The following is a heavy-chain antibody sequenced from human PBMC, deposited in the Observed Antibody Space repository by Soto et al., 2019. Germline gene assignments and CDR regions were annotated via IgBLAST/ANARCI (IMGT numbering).Heavy chain of an antibody. CDR3: EKGRYSYGYYFDY. Sequence: SVKVSCKASGGTFSSYAISWVRQAPGQGLEWMGGIIPIFGTANYAQKFQGRVTITADESKNTLYLQMNSLRAEDTAVYYCEKGRYSYGYYFDYWGQGTLVTVSS. CDR1: GGTFSSYA. D-gene: IGHD5-18*01. V-gene: IGHV1-69*13. J-gene: IGHJ4*02. CDR2: IIPIFGTA.